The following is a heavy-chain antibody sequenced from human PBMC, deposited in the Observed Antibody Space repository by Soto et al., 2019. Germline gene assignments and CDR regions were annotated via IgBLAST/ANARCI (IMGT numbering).Heavy chain of an antibody. D-gene: IGHD3-10*01. CDR3: ASTREYYYGSGSYLAYYYYGMDV. V-gene: IGHV3-11*01. J-gene: IGHJ6*02. CDR2: ISSSGSTI. CDR1: GFTFSDYY. Sequence: GGSLRLSCAASGFTFSDYYMSWIRQAPGKGLEWVSYISSSGSTIYYADSVKGRFTISRDNAKNSLYLQMNSLRAEDTAVYYCASTREYYYGSGSYLAYYYYGMDVWGQGTTVTVSS.